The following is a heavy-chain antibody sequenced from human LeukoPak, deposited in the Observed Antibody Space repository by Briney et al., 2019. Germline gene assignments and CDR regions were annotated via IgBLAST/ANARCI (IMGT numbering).Heavy chain of an antibody. CDR2: ISGSGGST. CDR1: GFAFSDYY. CDR3: AKDASTVTTFDRGYYFDY. D-gene: IGHD4-11*01. J-gene: IGHJ4*02. Sequence: GGSLRLSCAASGFAFSDYYMSWIRQTPGKGLEWVSAISGSGGSTYYADSVKGRFTISRDNSKNTLYLQMNSLRAEDTAVYYCAKDASTVTTFDRGYYFDYWGQGTLVTVSS. V-gene: IGHV3-23*01.